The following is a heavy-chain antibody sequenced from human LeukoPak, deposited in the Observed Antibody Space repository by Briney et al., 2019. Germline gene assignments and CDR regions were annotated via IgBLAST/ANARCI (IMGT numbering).Heavy chain of an antibody. V-gene: IGHV4-30-2*01. CDR3: ARDYIKWELQGSYYYYMDV. D-gene: IGHD1-26*01. CDR2: IYHSGST. J-gene: IGHJ6*03. Sequence: PSETLSLTCTVSGGSISSGGYYWSWIRQPPGKGLEWIGYIYHSGSTYYNPSLKSRVTISVDRSKNQFSLKLSSVTAADTAVYYCARDYIKWELQGSYYYYMDVWGKGTTVTVSS. CDR1: GGSISSGGYY.